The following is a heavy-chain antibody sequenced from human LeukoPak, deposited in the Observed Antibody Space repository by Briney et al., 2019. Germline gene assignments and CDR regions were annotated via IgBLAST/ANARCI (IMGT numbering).Heavy chain of an antibody. CDR3: ARDSSSSWYGFLDY. CDR2: ISGYNGNP. V-gene: IGHV1-18*01. J-gene: IGHJ4*02. CDR1: GYTFTRYG. D-gene: IGHD6-13*01. Sequence: ASVKVSCKASGYTFTRYGVTWVRQAPGQGLEWMGWISGYNGNPNYAQKFQGRVTMTTDTSTNTAYMEVTGLRSDDTATHYCARDSSSSWYGFLDYWGQGTPVTVSS.